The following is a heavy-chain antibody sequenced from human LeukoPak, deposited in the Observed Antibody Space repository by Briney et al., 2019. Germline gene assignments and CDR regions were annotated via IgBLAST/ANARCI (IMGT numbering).Heavy chain of an antibody. V-gene: IGHV3-7*01. D-gene: IGHD6-19*01. CDR3: ARDGVAVPGFFDP. Sequence: GGSLRLSCAASGFTFSRYWMSWVRQAPGKGLEWVANVKQDGSEKYYVDSVKGRFTISRDNAKNSLYLQMNSLRAEDTAVYYCARDGVAVPGFFDPWGQGTLVTVSS. J-gene: IGHJ5*02. CDR1: GFTFSRYW. CDR2: VKQDGSEK.